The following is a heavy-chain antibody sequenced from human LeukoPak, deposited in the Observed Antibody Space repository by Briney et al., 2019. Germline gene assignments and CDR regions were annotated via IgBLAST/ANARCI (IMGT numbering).Heavy chain of an antibody. D-gene: IGHD5/OR15-5a*01. CDR2: ISGSGGST. CDR3: VKLMMSTEYYFDY. Sequence: GGSLRLSCAASGFTFSSYAMSWVRQAPGKGLEWVSAISGSGGSTYYSDSVKGRFTISRDNSKNTVYLQMNSLRAEDTAIYYCVKLMMSTEYYFDYWGQGTLVTVSS. CDR1: GFTFSSYA. V-gene: IGHV3-23*01. J-gene: IGHJ4*02.